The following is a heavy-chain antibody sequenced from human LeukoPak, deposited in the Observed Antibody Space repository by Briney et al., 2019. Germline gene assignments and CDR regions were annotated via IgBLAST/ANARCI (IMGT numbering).Heavy chain of an antibody. CDR1: GDSFSKYY. J-gene: IGHJ4*02. CDR3: ARFALIGSYYAHFDY. Sequence: SETLSLTCTVSGDSFSKYYWSWIRQPPDKGLECIGDVYYNGDTNYNPSLKSRVTISVDTSKNQFSLKLRSVTAADTAVYYCARFALIGSYYAHFDYWGQGTLVTVSS. V-gene: IGHV4-59*01. CDR2: VYYNGDT. D-gene: IGHD1-26*01.